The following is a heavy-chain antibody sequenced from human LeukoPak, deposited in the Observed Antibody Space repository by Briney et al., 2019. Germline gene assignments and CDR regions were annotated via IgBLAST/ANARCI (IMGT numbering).Heavy chain of an antibody. CDR3: ARESGRGYYFDY. J-gene: IGHJ4*02. CDR2: IYSGGST. CDR1: GFTVSSNY. Sequence: GGSLRLSCAASGFTVSSNYMSWVRQAPGKGLEWVSVIYSGGSTYYADSVKGRFTIPRDNSKNTLYLQMNSLRAEDTAVYYCARESGRGYYFDYWGQGTLVTVSS. V-gene: IGHV3-66*01. D-gene: IGHD5-12*01.